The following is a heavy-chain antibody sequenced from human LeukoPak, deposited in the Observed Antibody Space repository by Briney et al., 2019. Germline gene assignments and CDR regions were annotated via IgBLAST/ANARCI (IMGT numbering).Heavy chain of an antibody. V-gene: IGHV1-18*01. CDR3: ARDYCSSTSCYTGGFDY. CDR1: GYTFTSYG. Sequence: GASVKVSCKPSGYTFTSYGISWVRQAPGQGLEWMGWINAYNGNTNYAQKLQSRVTMTTDTSTSTAYMELRSLRSDDTAVYYCARDYCSSTSCYTGGFDYWGQGTLVTVSS. D-gene: IGHD2-2*02. J-gene: IGHJ4*02. CDR2: INAYNGNT.